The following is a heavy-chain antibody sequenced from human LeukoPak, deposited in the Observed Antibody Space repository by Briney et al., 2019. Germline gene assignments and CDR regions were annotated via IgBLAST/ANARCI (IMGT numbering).Heavy chain of an antibody. CDR1: GFSFTSYW. Sequence: GESLKISCEGSGFSFTSYWIGWVRQMPGKGLEWMGIIYPRDSDTRYSPSFQGQVTISADKSISTAYLQWSSLKASDTAMYYCARHRSYYDFWSGYYTKGDAFDIWGQGTMVTVSS. CDR2: IYPRDSDT. D-gene: IGHD3-3*01. J-gene: IGHJ3*02. CDR3: ARHRSYYDFWSGYYTKGDAFDI. V-gene: IGHV5-51*01.